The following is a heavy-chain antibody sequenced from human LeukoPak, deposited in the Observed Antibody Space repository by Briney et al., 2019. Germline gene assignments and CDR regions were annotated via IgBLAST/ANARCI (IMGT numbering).Heavy chain of an antibody. CDR2: IKQDGSEK. CDR3: ARSYGWGAFDI. D-gene: IGHD2-2*03. J-gene: IGHJ3*02. V-gene: IGHV3-7*04. Sequence: GDSLRLSCGAWGFPLSSQWMSGVRQATGEALEWGANIKQDGSEKYYVDSLKGRFTISRDNAKNSLYLQMNSLRAEDTAVYYCARSYGWGAFDIWGQGKMVTVSS. CDR1: GFPLSSQW.